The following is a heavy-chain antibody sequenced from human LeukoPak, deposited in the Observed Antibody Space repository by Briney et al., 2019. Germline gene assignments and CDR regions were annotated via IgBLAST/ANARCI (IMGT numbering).Heavy chain of an antibody. CDR3: ARGIVVVVAATSNWFDP. Sequence: GGSLRLSCAASGLIFDDYTMHWVRQAPGKGLEWVAVISYDGSNKYYADSVKGRFTISRDNSKNTLYLQMNSLRPEDTAIYYCARGIVVVVAATSNWFDPWGQGTLVTVSS. V-gene: IGHV3-30*04. CDR1: GLIFDDYT. J-gene: IGHJ5*02. D-gene: IGHD2-15*01. CDR2: ISYDGSNK.